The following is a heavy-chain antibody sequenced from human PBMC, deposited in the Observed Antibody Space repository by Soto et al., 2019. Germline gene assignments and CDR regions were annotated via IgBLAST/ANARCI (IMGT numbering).Heavy chain of an antibody. CDR3: SRDDSDWFFN. CDR2: MNPKSGNT. V-gene: IGHV1-8*01. CDR1: GYAFSRYD. D-gene: IGHD3-9*01. Sequence: VKRSSKESGYAFSRYDIKCVRQANGQGLEWMGWMNPKSGNTGYAQQFQGRVIMTRSTSISTAYMELSSLRSEDTAVYYCSRDDSDWFFNWGRGTLVTVSS. J-gene: IGHJ4*02.